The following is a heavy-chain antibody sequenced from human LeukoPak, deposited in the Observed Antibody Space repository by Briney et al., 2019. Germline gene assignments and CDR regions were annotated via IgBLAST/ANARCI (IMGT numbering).Heavy chain of an antibody. V-gene: IGHV3-74*01. J-gene: IGHJ5*02. CDR1: GFTFRTYW. Sequence: PGGSLRLPCAASGFTFRTYWMHWVRQAPGKGLVWVSRINGDGSSTTYADSVKGRFTISRDNAKNTLYLQMNSLRAEDTAVYYCARDQGYQLFDPWGQGTLVTVSS. D-gene: IGHD2-2*01. CDR3: ARDQGYQLFDP. CDR2: INGDGSST.